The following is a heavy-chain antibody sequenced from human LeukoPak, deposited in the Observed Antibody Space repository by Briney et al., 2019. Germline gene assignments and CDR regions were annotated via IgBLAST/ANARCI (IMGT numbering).Heavy chain of an antibody. CDR2: ISSSSSYI. V-gene: IGHV3-21*01. D-gene: IGHD6-19*01. CDR1: GFTFSSYA. Sequence: GGSLRLSCAASGFTFSSYAMNWVRQAPGKGLEWVSSISSSSSYIYYADSVKGRFTISRDNAKNSLYLQMNSLRAEDTAVYYCARDSSGFGFDYWGQGTLVTVSS. J-gene: IGHJ4*02. CDR3: ARDSSGFGFDY.